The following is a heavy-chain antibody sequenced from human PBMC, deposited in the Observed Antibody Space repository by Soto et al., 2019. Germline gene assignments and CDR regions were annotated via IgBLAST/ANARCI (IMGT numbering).Heavy chain of an antibody. D-gene: IGHD2-15*01. Sequence: QVQLVQSGAEVKKPGASVKVSCKASGYTFTSYAMHWVRQAPGQRLEWMGWINAGNGNTKYSQKFQGRVTITRDTSASTAYMELSSLRSEDTAVYYCARDLLDPYCSGGSCYHYYYGMDVWGQGTTVTVSS. CDR1: GYTFTSYA. CDR2: INAGNGNT. J-gene: IGHJ6*02. V-gene: IGHV1-3*01. CDR3: ARDLLDPYCSGGSCYHYYYGMDV.